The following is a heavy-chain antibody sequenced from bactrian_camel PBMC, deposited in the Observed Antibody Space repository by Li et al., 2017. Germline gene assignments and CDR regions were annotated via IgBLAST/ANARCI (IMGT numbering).Heavy chain of an antibody. Sequence: VQLVESGGGSVQAGGSLRLSCVISGYTLPMNMGWFRQAPGKEREGVAVIATSRSRTYYAESVKGRFTISHENAQHISYLQMDSLKPEDTGVYFCAAGFLLPGVAARLTAAHVGSWGRGTQVTVS. CDR3: AAGFLLPGVAARLTAAHVGS. CDR2: IATSRSRT. D-gene: IGHD3*01. V-gene: IGHV3S40*01. CDR1: GYTLPMN. J-gene: IGHJ6*01.